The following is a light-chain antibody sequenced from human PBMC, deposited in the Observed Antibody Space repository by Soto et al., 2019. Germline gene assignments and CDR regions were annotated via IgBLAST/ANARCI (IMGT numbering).Light chain of an antibody. CDR2: QAS. V-gene: IGKV1-5*03. J-gene: IGKJ2*01. CDR1: ESIKTW. Sequence: DIQMTQSPSTLSASVGDRVTITCRASESIKTWLAWYQQRPGTAPNLMIYQASSLQSGVSSRFSGSGSGTEFTLISSSLQPDDSATYYCHQYNVYPYTFGQGNKVQI. CDR3: HQYNVYPYT.